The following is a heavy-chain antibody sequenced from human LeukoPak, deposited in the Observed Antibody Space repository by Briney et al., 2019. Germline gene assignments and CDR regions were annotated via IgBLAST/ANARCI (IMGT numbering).Heavy chain of an antibody. Sequence: GGSLRLSCAASGFTFSSYAMSWVRQAPGKGLEWVSAISGSGGSTYYADSVKSRFTISRDNSKNTLYLQMNSLRAEDTAVYYCAKAGGRGTMIVVVIPAYYFDYWGQGTLVTVSS. CDR2: ISGSGGST. CDR1: GFTFSSYA. J-gene: IGHJ4*02. CDR3: AKAGGRGTMIVVVIPAYYFDY. D-gene: IGHD3-22*01. V-gene: IGHV3-23*01.